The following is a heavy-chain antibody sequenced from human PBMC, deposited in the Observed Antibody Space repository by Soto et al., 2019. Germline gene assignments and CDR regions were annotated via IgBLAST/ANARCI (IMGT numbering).Heavy chain of an antibody. V-gene: IGHV1-3*01. D-gene: IGHD6-19*01. CDR2: LTFGSGNT. Sequence: ASVKVSCKASGYTFTSYAIHWVRQAPGQRLEWMGWLTFGSGNTKYSQQFQGRVTITRDTSASTAYMELSSLTSEDTAVYFCARYSGWYDYWGQGPRVNVSS. CDR3: ARYSGWYDY. CDR1: GYTFTSYA. J-gene: IGHJ4*02.